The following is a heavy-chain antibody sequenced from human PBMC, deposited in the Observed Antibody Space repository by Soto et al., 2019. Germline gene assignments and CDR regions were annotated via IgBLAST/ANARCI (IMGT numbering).Heavy chain of an antibody. CDR1: GATFSSFA. J-gene: IGHJ4*02. CDR2: IIPIFDTI. V-gene: IGHV1-69*01. CDR3: ASPLKWSGYYIAFDY. D-gene: IGHD3-3*01. Sequence: QVQLLQSGAEVKKPWSSVKVSCKASGATFSSFAFSWVRQAPGQVLEWMGVIIPIFDTISYAQKFQGRVTITADESTSTAYRELNSLTSDDTAVYYCASPLKWSGYYIAFDYWGKGTLVIVSS.